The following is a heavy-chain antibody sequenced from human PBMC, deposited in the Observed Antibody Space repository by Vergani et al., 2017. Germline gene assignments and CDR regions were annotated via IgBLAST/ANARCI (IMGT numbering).Heavy chain of an antibody. CDR2: INPNSGGT. V-gene: IGHV1-2*02. CDR3: AISAWAGRQQLVVYYYYYMDV. Sequence: QVQLVQSGAEVKEPGASVKVSCKASGYAFTKYYMHWVRQAPGQGLEWMGWINPNSGGTNYAQKFQGRVTMTRDTSISTAYMELSRLRSDDTAVYYCAISAWAGRQQLVVYYYYYMDVWGKGTTVTVSS. CDR1: GYAFTKYY. D-gene: IGHD6-13*01. J-gene: IGHJ6*03.